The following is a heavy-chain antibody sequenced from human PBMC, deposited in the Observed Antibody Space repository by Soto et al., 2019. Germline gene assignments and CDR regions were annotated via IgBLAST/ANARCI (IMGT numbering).Heavy chain of an antibody. V-gene: IGHV4-34*01. CDR2: INHSGST. Sequence: TSETLSLTCAVYGGSFSGYYWSWIRQPPGKGLEWIGEINHSGSTNYNPSLKSRVTISVDTSKNQFSLKLSSVTAADTAVYYCARAPSVNFDYWGQGTLVTVSS. J-gene: IGHJ4*02. D-gene: IGHD4-4*01. CDR3: ARAPSVNFDY. CDR1: GGSFSGYY.